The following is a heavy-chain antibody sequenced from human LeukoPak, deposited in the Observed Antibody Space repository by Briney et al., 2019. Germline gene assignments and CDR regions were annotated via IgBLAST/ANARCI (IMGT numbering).Heavy chain of an antibody. CDR1: GGSINDYY. V-gene: IGHV4-59*08. Sequence: PSETLSLTCSVSGGSINDYYWSWIRQPPGKGLEWIGNIYYSGSTNYNPSLKSRVTISVDTSKNQFSLKLSSVTAADTAVYYCARPSLDYGGIDAFDFWGQGTLVTVSS. J-gene: IGHJ3*01. CDR3: ARPSLDYGGIDAFDF. CDR2: IYYSGST. D-gene: IGHD4-23*01.